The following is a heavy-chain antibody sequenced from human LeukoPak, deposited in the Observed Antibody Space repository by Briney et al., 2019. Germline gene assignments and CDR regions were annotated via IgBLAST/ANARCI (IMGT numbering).Heavy chain of an antibody. CDR2: IRYDGSNK. J-gene: IGHJ4*02. D-gene: IGHD4-17*01. CDR1: GFTFSSYG. V-gene: IGHV3-30*02. CDR3: AKGGGGDYILGVVDY. Sequence: PGGSLRLSCAASGFTFSSYGMHWVRQAPGKGLEWVAFIRYDGSNKYYADSVKGRFTISRDNSKNTLYLQMNGLRAEDTAVYYCAKGGGGDYILGVVDYWGQGTLVTVSS.